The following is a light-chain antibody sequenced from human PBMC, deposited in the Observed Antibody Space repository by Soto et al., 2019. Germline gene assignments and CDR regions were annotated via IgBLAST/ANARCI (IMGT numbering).Light chain of an antibody. CDR1: TGAVTSGHY. V-gene: IGLV7-46*01. CDR2: DTS. CDR3: AAWDDSLNGRWV. Sequence: QAVVTQEPSLTVSPGGTVTLTCGSSTGAVTSGHYPYWFQQKPGQAPRTLIYDTSNKHSWTPARFSGSLLGGKAALTLSGAQPEDEAEYYCAAWDDSLNGRWVFGGGTKLTVL. J-gene: IGLJ3*02.